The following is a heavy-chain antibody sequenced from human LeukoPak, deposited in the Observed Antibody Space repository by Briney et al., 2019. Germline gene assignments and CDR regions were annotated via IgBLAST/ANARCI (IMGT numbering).Heavy chain of an antibody. CDR2: IYSNGGT. Sequence: GGSLRLSCAASGFTFSTNQMSWVRHAPGKGLEWVSLIYSNGGTHYVDSVKGRFTISRDNSKNTLYLQMDSLRAEDTAVYYCARGYGSNSHPGYWGQGTLVTVSS. CDR1: GFTFSTNQ. V-gene: IGHV3-53*01. D-gene: IGHD4-23*01. CDR3: ARGYGSNSHPGY. J-gene: IGHJ4*02.